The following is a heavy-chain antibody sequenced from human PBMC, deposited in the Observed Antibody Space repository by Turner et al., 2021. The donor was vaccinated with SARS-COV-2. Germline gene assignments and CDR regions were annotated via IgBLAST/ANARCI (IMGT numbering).Heavy chain of an antibody. Sequence: EVQLVESGGGLIQLGGSLRLSCSSSGFTVSSNYMSWLRQAPGKGLVWVSGIYCCGSTYYADSVKGRFTITRDNSKNTLYLQMNSLRAEDTAVYYCAGGHSSGWYQSGAFDIWGQGTMVTVSS. V-gene: IGHV3-53*01. J-gene: IGHJ3*02. CDR3: AGGHSSGWYQSGAFDI. CDR2: IYCCGST. CDR1: GFTVSSNY. D-gene: IGHD6-19*01.